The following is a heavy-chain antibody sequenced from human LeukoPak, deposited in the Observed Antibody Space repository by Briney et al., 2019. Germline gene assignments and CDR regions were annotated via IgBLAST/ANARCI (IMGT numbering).Heavy chain of an antibody. V-gene: IGHV3-74*01. CDR2: IKGDGNT. D-gene: IGHD3-22*01. Sequence: GGSLRLSCAASGFTFSRYRMHWVRQAPGKGLVWVSRIKGDGNTNYADSVKGRFTISRDNAKNTVSLQMNSLRAEDTGVYYCARAPSEIGGYYPEYFRHWGQGTLVTVSS. J-gene: IGHJ1*01. CDR3: ARAPSEIGGYYPEYFRH. CDR1: GFTFSRYR.